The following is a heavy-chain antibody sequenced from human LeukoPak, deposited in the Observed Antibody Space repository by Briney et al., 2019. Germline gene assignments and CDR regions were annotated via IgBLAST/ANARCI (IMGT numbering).Heavy chain of an antibody. J-gene: IGHJ3*02. CDR3: ASPLGSGDAFDI. CDR1: GFTFSSYS. D-gene: IGHD3-10*01. Sequence: GGSLRLSCAASGFTFSSYSMNWVRPAPGKGLEWVSSISSSSSYIYYADSVKGRFTISRDNAKNSLYLQMNSLRAEDTAVYYCASPLGSGDAFDIWGQGTMVTVSS. V-gene: IGHV3-21*01. CDR2: ISSSSSYI.